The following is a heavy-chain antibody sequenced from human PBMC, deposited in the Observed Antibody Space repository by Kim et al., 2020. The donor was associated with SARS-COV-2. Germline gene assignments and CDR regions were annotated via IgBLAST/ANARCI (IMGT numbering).Heavy chain of an antibody. CDR1: GYTFIDYG. CDR2: ISGYNGNT. D-gene: IGHD6-19*01. J-gene: IGHJ4*02. CDR3: AREGIKEVAGLDY. V-gene: IGHV1-18*01. Sequence: ASVKVSCKASGYTFIDYGITWVRQAPGQGLEWMGWISGYNGNTYYAQKLQGRLTVTSDTVTTTVYLELNSLRPDDTAVYYCAREGIKEVAGLDYWGQGTLIIVSS.